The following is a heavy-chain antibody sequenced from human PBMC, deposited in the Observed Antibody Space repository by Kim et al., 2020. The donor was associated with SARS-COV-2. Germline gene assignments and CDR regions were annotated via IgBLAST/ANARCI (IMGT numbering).Heavy chain of an antibody. J-gene: IGHJ4*01. CDR3: ARGDYDILTGYYHKHYYF. D-gene: IGHD3-9*01. Sequence: GGSLRLSCAASGFTFSNYDMHWVRQATGKGLEWVSTIGTAGDTYYPGSVKGRFTISRENAKNSLFLQMNSLRAGDTAVYYCARGDYDILTGYYHKHYYF. CDR2: IGTAGDT. V-gene: IGHV3-13*04. CDR1: GFTFSNYD.